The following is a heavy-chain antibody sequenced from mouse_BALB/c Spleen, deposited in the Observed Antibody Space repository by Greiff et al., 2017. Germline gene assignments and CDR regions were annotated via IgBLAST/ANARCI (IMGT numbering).Heavy chain of an antibody. CDR1: GFSLTSYG. CDR2: IWSGGST. D-gene: IGHD2-1*01. V-gene: IGHV2-2*02. Sequence: VKLVESGPGLVQPSQSLSITCTVSGFSLTSYGVHWVRQSPGKGLEWLGVIWSGGSTDYNAAFISRLSISKDNSKSQVFFKMNSLQANDTAIYYCARFSYGNYEGFAYWGQGTLVTVSA. J-gene: IGHJ3*01. CDR3: ARFSYGNYEGFAY.